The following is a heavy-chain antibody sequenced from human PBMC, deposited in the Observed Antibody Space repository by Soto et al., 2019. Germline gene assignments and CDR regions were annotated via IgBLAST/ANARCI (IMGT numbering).Heavy chain of an antibody. J-gene: IGHJ5*02. CDR1: GGTFSSYA. Sequence: ASVKVSCKASGGTFSSYAISWVRQAPGQGLEWMGGIIPIFGTANYAQKFQGRVTITADESTSTAYMELSSLRSEDTAVYYCARVARTLVGATSWFYPWGQGTLVTVSS. D-gene: IGHD1-26*01. CDR3: ARVARTLVGATSWFYP. CDR2: IIPIFGTA. V-gene: IGHV1-69*13.